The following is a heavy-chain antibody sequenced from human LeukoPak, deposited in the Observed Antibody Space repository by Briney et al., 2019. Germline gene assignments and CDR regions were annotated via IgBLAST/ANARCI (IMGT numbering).Heavy chain of an antibody. J-gene: IGHJ4*02. D-gene: IGHD5-12*01. Sequence: GGSLRLSCVASGFIVSNNYMSWVRQAPGKGLEWVSSINGTSSETWHADSVKGRFTISRDNFRNTLYLQMNSLRADDTAIYYCAKDYGPDIVGTIGDYWGQGTLVTVSS. CDR2: INGTSSET. V-gene: IGHV3-23*01. CDR1: GFIVSNNY. CDR3: AKDYGPDIVGTIGDY.